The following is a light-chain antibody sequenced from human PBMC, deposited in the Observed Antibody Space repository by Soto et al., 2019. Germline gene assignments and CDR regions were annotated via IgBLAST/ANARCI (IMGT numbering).Light chain of an antibody. CDR1: QSVSSSY. CDR2: GGS. J-gene: IGKJ2*01. Sequence: ETVLTQSPGTLSLSPGERATLSCRASQSVSSSYLAWYQQKPGQAPRLLLYGGSSKATGIPDRFSGSGSGTDFTLNISRLEPEDFAVYYCQQYGSSPRTFGQGTKLEIK. CDR3: QQYGSSPRT. V-gene: IGKV3-20*01.